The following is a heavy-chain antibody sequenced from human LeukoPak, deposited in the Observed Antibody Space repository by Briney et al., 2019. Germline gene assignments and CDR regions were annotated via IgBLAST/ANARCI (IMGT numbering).Heavy chain of an antibody. CDR2: ISYDGSNK. J-gene: IGHJ4*02. Sequence: GGSLRLSCAASGFIFNNYGMHWVRQAPGKGLEWVAVISYDGSNKYYVDSVKGRFTISRDNSKNTLYLQMNILRAGDTAVYYCARHKATQYYYDSSGYPLDYWGQGTLVTVSS. CDR1: GFIFNNYG. D-gene: IGHD3-22*01. CDR3: ARHKATQYYYDSSGYPLDY. V-gene: IGHV3-30*03.